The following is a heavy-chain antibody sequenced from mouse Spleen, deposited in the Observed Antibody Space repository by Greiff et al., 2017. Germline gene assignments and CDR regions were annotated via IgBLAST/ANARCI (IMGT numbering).Heavy chain of an antibody. Sequence: QVQLQQPGAELVKPGASVKLSCKASGYTFTSYWMQWVKQRPGQGLEWIGEIDPSDSYTNYNQKFKGKATLTVDTSSSTAYMQLSSLTSEDSAVYYCARANWEFAYWGQGTLVTVSA. J-gene: IGHJ3*01. CDR2: IDPSDSYT. V-gene: IGHV1-50*01. D-gene: IGHD4-1*01. CDR3: ARANWEFAY. CDR1: GYTFTSYW.